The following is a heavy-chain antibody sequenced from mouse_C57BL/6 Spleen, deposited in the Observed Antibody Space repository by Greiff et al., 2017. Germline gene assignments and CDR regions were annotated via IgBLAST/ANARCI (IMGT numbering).Heavy chain of an antibody. CDR2: IYPGNGDT. V-gene: IGHV1-82*01. CDR1: GYAFSSSW. J-gene: IGHJ2*01. CDR3: AKDYYGGSDY. D-gene: IGHD1-1*01. Sequence: VQLQQSGPELVKPGASVKISCKASGYAFSSSWMNWVKQRPGKGLEWIGRIYPGNGDTNYNGKFKGKATLTADKSSSTAYMQLSSLTSEDSAVYFCAKDYYGGSDYWGQGTTLTVSS.